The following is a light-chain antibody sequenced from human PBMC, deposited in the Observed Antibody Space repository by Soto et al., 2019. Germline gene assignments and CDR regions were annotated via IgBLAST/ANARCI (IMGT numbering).Light chain of an antibody. CDR1: QGIGDT. CDR2: DTS. J-gene: IGKJ4*01. V-gene: IGKV3-15*01. CDR3: QPYNNWPLT. Sequence: EVVMRQSPATLSVFPVAGANLSCRASQGIGDTLAWYQHKPGQTPRLLIYDTSTRATGVPTRFSGSRSGAEFTLTINSLQSEDFAVYYCQPYNNWPLTCGGGTKGDIK.